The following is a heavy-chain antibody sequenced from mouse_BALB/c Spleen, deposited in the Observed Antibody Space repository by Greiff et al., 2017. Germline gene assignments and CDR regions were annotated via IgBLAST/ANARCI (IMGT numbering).Heavy chain of an antibody. CDR1: GYTFTSYT. CDR2: INPSSGYT. CDR3: ARGGYYRYDFAY. Sequence: QVQLQQSGAELARPGASVKMSCKASGYTFTSYTMHWVKQRPGQGLEWIGYINPSSGYTNYNQKFKDKATLTADKSSSTAYMQLSSLTSEDSAVYYCARGGYYRYDFAYGGQGTLVTVSA. D-gene: IGHD2-14*01. J-gene: IGHJ3*01. V-gene: IGHV1-4*01.